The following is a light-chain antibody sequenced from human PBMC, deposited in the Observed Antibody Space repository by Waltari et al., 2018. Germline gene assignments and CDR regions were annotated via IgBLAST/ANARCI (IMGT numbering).Light chain of an antibody. CDR1: SSDVGGYTY. V-gene: IGLV2-14*03. Sequence: QSALTQPASVSGSPGQSITISCTGTSSDVGGYTYVPWYQPHPGKAPKFMIYDVSNRPSGVSNRFSGSKSGNTAALTISGLQAEDEADYYCSSYTSSYTYVFGTGTKVTVL. J-gene: IGLJ1*01. CDR3: SSYTSSYTYV. CDR2: DVS.